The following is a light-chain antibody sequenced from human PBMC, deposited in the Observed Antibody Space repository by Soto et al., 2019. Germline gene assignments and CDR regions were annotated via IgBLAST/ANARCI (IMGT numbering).Light chain of an antibody. J-gene: IGKJ1*01. Sequence: EVALTQSPGTVSLSPGERATRACRASQSVTSNYLAWYQQKPGQAPRLLIYAASSRATGIPDRFSGSGSGTDFSLTISRLEPEDFAVYYCQQYGSSLTWTFGQGTKVEIK. CDR2: AAS. CDR3: QQYGSSLTWT. V-gene: IGKV3-20*01. CDR1: QSVTSNY.